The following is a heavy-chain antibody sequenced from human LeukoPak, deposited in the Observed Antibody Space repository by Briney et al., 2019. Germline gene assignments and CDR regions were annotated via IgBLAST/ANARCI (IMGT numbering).Heavy chain of an antibody. CDR2: ISRRSSYI. CDR1: GFTFSSYS. Sequence: GGSLRLSCAASGFTFSSYSMNWVRPAPGQGLEWLSAISRRSSYIHYADSVKRRFTISRANAKNSLYLQMNSLRADDTAVYYCARDSSGWYHGMDVWGQGTTVTVSS. D-gene: IGHD6-19*01. CDR3: ARDSSGWYHGMDV. V-gene: IGHV3-21*01. J-gene: IGHJ6*02.